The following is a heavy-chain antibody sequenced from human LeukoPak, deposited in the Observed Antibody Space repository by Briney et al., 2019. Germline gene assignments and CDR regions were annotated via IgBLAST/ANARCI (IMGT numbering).Heavy chain of an antibody. CDR3: AKDPRNKRPGITMIDFYYFDY. D-gene: IGHD3-22*01. CDR2: IRYDGSNK. V-gene: IGHV3-30*02. Sequence: GGSLRLSCAASGFTFSSYGMHWVRQAPGKGLEWVAFIRYDGSNKYYADSVKGRFTISRDNSKNTLCLQMNSLRAEDTAVYYCAKDPRNKRPGITMIDFYYFDYWGQGTLVTVSS. J-gene: IGHJ4*02. CDR1: GFTFSSYG.